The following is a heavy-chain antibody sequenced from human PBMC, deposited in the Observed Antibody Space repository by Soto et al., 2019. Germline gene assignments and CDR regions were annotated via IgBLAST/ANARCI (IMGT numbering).Heavy chain of an antibody. CDR2: INAANGKS. V-gene: IGHV1-3*01. Sequence: QVQLVQSGAEVKKPGASVKVSCRASGYSFSNYDMHWVRQAPGQRPEWMGGINAANGKSMYSQKFQGRIVMNRDTFANTAYMDLSSLSAEDTALYYCARDGQVYCSGGPCYGPWSDYWGQGTLVTVSS. CDR1: GYSFSNYD. CDR3: ARDGQVYCSGGPCYGPWSDY. J-gene: IGHJ4*02. D-gene: IGHD2-15*01.